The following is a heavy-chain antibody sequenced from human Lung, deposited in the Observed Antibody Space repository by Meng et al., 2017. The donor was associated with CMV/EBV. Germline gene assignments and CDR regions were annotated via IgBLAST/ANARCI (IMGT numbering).Heavy chain of an antibody. CDR3: ARGSITGTTYYYYYGRDV. CDR1: GFTFSSYA. J-gene: IGHJ6*02. Sequence: GGSLRLXCAASGFTFSSYAMHWVRQAPGKGLEWVAVISYDGSNKYYADSVKGRFTISRDNSKNTLYLQMNSLRAEDTAVYYCARGSITGTTYYYYYGRDVWXQGTXVTVSS. CDR2: ISYDGSNK. V-gene: IGHV3-30-3*01. D-gene: IGHD1-7*01.